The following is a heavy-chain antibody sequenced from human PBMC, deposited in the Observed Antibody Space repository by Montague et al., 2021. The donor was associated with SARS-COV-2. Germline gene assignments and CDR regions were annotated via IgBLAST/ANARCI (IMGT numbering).Heavy chain of an antibody. J-gene: IGHJ2*01. D-gene: IGHD2-21*01. Sequence: SETLSLTCIVSGGSISSSTYYWGWIRQPPGKGLEWIGSIFYDGSTYYNPSLKSRVTISVDTSKNQFSLNLSSVTAADTAVYYCARHGPNDSYFSRYFDLWGRGTLVTVSS. CDR3: ARHGPNDSYFSRYFDL. CDR1: GGSISSSTYY. CDR2: IFYDGST. V-gene: IGHV4-39*01.